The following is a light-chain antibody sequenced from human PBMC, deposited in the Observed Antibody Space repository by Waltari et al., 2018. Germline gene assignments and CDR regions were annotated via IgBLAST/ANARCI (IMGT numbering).Light chain of an antibody. Sequence: EVVMTQYPATLSLSPGARATLSCRASQRVSSFLDWYQQKPGQATRLLIYGASTRATGIPCSFSGSGSGTEFTLTVSSLQSEDFAVYYCQQYNDWPPLTFGGGTKVEIK. CDR3: QQYNDWPPLT. J-gene: IGKJ4*02. V-gene: IGKV3-15*01. CDR1: QRVSSF. CDR2: GAS.